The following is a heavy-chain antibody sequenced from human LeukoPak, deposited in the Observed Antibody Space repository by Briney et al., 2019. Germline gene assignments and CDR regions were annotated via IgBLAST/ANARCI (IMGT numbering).Heavy chain of an antibody. Sequence: GGSLRLSCVASGFSFGNYAMNWVRQAPGKGLQWVSQISGTGGATWYAGFARDRFTISRDNSKKTLYLQMYGLRVEDTAMYYCVKDPRDTYGTNWFVSWGQGTLLIVSS. CDR1: GFSFGNYA. CDR3: VKDPRDTYGTNWFVS. CDR2: ISGTGGAT. V-gene: IGHV3-23*01. D-gene: IGHD2-21*01. J-gene: IGHJ5*01.